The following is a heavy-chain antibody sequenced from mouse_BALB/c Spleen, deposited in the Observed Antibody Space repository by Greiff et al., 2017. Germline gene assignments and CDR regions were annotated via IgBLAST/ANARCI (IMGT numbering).Heavy chain of an antibody. CDR1: GFTFSSFG. Sequence: DVKLVESGGGLVQPGGSRKLSCAASGFTFSSFGMHWVRQAPEKGLEWVAYISSGSSTIYYADTVKGRFTISRDNPKNTLFLQMTSLRSEDTAMYYCARGYGNYVDYWGQGTTLTVSS. V-gene: IGHV5-17*02. J-gene: IGHJ2*01. CDR2: ISSGSSTI. D-gene: IGHD2-10*02. CDR3: ARGYGNYVDY.